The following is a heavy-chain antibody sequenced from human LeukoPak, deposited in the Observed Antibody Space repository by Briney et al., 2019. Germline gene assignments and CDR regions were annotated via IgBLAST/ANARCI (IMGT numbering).Heavy chain of an antibody. J-gene: IGHJ4*02. Sequence: GESLKISCKGSGYSFTSYWIGWVRQMPGKGLEWMGIIYPGDSDTRYGPSFQGQVTISADKSISTAYLQWSSLKASDTAMYYCARQEYSYGYYLDYWGQGTLVTVSS. D-gene: IGHD5-18*01. CDR3: ARQEYSYGYYLDY. CDR1: GYSFTSYW. V-gene: IGHV5-51*01. CDR2: IYPGDSDT.